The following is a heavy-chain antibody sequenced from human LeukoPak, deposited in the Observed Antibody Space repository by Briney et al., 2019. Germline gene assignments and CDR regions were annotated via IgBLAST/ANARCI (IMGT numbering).Heavy chain of an antibody. CDR1: GYTFTGYY. J-gene: IGHJ4*02. Sequence: ASVKISCKASGYTFTGYYMHWVRQAPGQGLEWMGRINPNSGGTNYAQKFQGRVTMTRDTSISTAYMELSRLRSDDTAVYYCALIATSSHYYDSSGYYPYFDYWGQGTLVTVSS. D-gene: IGHD3-22*01. CDR3: ALIATSSHYYDSSGYYPYFDY. CDR2: INPNSGGT. V-gene: IGHV1-2*02.